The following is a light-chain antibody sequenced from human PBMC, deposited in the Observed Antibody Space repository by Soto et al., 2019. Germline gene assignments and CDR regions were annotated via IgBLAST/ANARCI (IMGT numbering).Light chain of an antibody. CDR1: SSDVGSYNL. Sequence: QSVLTQPASVSGSPGQSITISCTGTSSDVGSYNLVSWYQQHPGKAPKLMIYEVSKRPSGVSNRFSGSKSGNTASLTISGLQAEDEADYYCCSYAGSSPPYVFGTGTNVTVL. J-gene: IGLJ1*01. CDR3: CSYAGSSPPYV. CDR2: EVS. V-gene: IGLV2-23*02.